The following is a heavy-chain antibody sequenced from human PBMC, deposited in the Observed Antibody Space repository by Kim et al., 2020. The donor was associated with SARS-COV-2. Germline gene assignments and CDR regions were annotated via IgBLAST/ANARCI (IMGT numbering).Heavy chain of an antibody. CDR2: ISYDGSNK. Sequence: GGSLRLSCAASGFTFSSYAMHWVRQAPGKGLEWVAVISYDGSNKYYADSVKGRFTISRDNSKNTLYLQMNSLRAEDTAVYYCAREGYEFWSGYYTINYY. J-gene: IGHJ6*01. V-gene: IGHV3-30-3*01. CDR3: AREGYEFWSGYYTINYY. CDR1: GFTFSSYA. D-gene: IGHD3-3*01.